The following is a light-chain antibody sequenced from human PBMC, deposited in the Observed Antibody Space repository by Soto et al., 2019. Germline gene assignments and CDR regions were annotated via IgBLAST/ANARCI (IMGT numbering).Light chain of an antibody. Sequence: QSVLTQPPSASGTPGQRVTISCSGSTSNIENNNVYWYRQLPGRAPTVLIYNTDQRPSGLPDRFSGSKSGTSASLAISGLRSDDEATYHCASWDDSLSGLVFGGGTKLTVL. CDR2: NTD. V-gene: IGLV1-47*01. CDR1: TSNIENNN. CDR3: ASWDDSLSGLV. J-gene: IGLJ2*01.